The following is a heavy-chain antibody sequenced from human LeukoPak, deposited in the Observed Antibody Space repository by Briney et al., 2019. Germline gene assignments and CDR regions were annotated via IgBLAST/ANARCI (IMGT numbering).Heavy chain of an antibody. D-gene: IGHD6-6*01. V-gene: IGHV1-8*03. CDR2: MNPNSGNT. Sequence: ASVKVSCKASGYTFTSYDINWVRQATGQGLEWMGWMNPNSGNTGYAQKFQGRVTITRNTSISTAYMELSSLRSEGTAVYYCARGRPAIIAARRGRWFDPWGQGTLVTVSS. CDR1: GYTFTSYD. CDR3: ARGRPAIIAARRGRWFDP. J-gene: IGHJ5*02.